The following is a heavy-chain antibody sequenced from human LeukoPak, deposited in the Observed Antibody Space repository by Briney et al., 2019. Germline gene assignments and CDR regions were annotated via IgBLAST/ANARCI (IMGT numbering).Heavy chain of an antibody. V-gene: IGHV3-30*02. CDR2: IRYDGSNK. D-gene: IGHD3-10*01. J-gene: IGHJ4*02. CDR3: AKGSVLWFGELSYN. CDR1: GFTFSSYG. Sequence: GGSLRLSCAASGFTFSSYGMHWVRQAPGKGLEWVAFIRYDGSNKYYADSVKGRFTISRDNSKNTLYLQMNSLRAEDTAVYYCAKGSVLWFGELSYNWGQGTPVTVSS.